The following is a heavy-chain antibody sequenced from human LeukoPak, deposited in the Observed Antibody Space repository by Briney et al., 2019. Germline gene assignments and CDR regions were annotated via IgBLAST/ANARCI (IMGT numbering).Heavy chain of an antibody. D-gene: IGHD2-2*01. Sequence: GGSLRPSCAASGFTFSNAWMSWVRQAPGKGLEWVSAISGSGGSTYYADSVKGRFTISRDNSKNTLYLQMNSLRAEDTAVYYCAKDDGRVPADYWGQGTLVTVSS. V-gene: IGHV3-23*01. J-gene: IGHJ4*02. CDR2: ISGSGGST. CDR1: GFTFSNAW. CDR3: AKDDGRVPADY.